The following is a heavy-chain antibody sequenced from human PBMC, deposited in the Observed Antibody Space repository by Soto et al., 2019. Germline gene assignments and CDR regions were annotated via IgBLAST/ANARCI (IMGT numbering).Heavy chain of an antibody. V-gene: IGHV3-15*01. D-gene: IGHD6-19*01. J-gene: IGHJ6*02. Sequence: PWGRRVLQAPREGLEGGGRIKSKTDGGTTDYAAPVKGRFTISRDDSKNTLYLQMNSLKTEDTAVYYCTTDLIAVAGGAEYYYYYYGMDVWGQGTTVTVSS. CDR3: TTDLIAVAGGAEYYYYYYGMDV. CDR2: IKSKTDGGTT. CDR1: PW.